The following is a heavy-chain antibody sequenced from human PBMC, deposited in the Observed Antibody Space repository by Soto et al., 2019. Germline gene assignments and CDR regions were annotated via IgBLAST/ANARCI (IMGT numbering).Heavy chain of an antibody. CDR1: GGSISSGGYY. CDR2: IYYSGST. V-gene: IGHV4-31*03. CDR3: ASNYYDSSGYYSNDAFDI. D-gene: IGHD3-22*01. J-gene: IGHJ3*02. Sequence: SETLSLTCTVSGGSISSGGYYWSWIRQHPGKGLEWIGYIYYSGSTYYNPSLKSRVTISVDTSKNQFSLKLSSVTAADTAVYYCASNYYDSSGYYSNDAFDIWGQGTMVT.